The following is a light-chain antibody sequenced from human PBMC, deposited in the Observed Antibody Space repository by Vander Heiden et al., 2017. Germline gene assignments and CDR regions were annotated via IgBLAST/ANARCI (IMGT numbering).Light chain of an antibody. CDR1: QSISSY. J-gene: IGKJ4*01. Sequence: DIQMTQSPSSLSASVGDRVTITCRASQSISSYLNWYQQKPGKAPKLLIYAASSLQSGVPSRFSGSGSGTDFTLTNSSLQPEDFATYYCQQSYSTLLTFGGGTKVEIK. CDR3: QQSYSTLLT. CDR2: AAS. V-gene: IGKV1-39*01.